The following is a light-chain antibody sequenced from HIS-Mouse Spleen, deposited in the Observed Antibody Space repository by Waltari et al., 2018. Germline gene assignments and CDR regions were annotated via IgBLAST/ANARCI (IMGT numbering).Light chain of an antibody. CDR3: SSYTSSSTLEV. J-gene: IGLJ3*02. V-gene: IGLV2-14*01. CDR1: SRDGGGYNY. CDR2: AVS. Sequence: QSALTQPASVSGSPGQSITISCTGTSRDGGGYNYVSWYQQHPGKAPKLMIYAVSNRPSGVSNRFSGSKSGNTASLTISGLQAEDEADYYCSSYTSSSTLEVFGGGTKLTVL.